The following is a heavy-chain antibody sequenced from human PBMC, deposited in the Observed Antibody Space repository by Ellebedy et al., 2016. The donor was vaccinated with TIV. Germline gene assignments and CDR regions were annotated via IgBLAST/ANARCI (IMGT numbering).Heavy chain of an antibody. V-gene: IGHV4-59*01. D-gene: IGHD3-10*01. CDR2: IYYSGST. J-gene: IGHJ6*03. CDR3: ARSEELWFGDAQEGQTNYYYYYMDV. Sequence: SETLSLXCAVYGGSFSGYYWSWIRQPPGKGLEWIGYIYYSGSTNYNPSLKSRVTISVDTSKNQFSLKLSSVTAADTAVYYCARSEELWFGDAQEGQTNYYYYYMDVWGKGTTVTVSS. CDR1: GGSFSGYY.